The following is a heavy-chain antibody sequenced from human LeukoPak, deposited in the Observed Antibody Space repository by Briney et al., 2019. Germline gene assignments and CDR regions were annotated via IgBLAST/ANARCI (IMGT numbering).Heavy chain of an antibody. J-gene: IGHJ5*02. D-gene: IGHD3-10*01. Sequence: SETLSLTCTVSGGSISSYYWSWIRQPPGKGLEWIGYIYYSGSTNYNPSLKSRVTISVDTSKNQFSLKLSSVTAADTAVYYCARDLPYYYGSGSYHGWFDPWGQGTLVTVSS. V-gene: IGHV4-59*01. CDR1: GGSISSYY. CDR2: IYYSGST. CDR3: ARDLPYYYGSGSYHGWFDP.